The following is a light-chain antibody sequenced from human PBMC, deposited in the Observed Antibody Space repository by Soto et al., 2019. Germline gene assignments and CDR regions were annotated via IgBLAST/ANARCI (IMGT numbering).Light chain of an antibody. V-gene: IGKV3-20*01. J-gene: IGKJ1*01. CDR1: QSISRY. CDR2: GAS. CDR3: QQYGSSPPT. Sequence: IVLTQSPGTLSLSPGERTTLSSRASQSISRYLAWYQQKPGQGPRLLIYGASSRATGTPDRFSGSGSGTDFTLTINRLEPEDFALYYCQQYGSSPPTLGQGTKVDIK.